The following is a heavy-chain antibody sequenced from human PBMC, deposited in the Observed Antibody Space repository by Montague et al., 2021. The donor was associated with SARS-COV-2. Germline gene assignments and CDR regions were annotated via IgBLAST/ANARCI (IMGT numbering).Heavy chain of an antibody. Sequence: SETLSLTCAVYGGSFSGYYWSWIRQPPEKGLEWIGEINQSGRTNNNPSLKSRVIIAVDTSKNQFSLKLSSVTAAATAAYYCARWGSSVWGVTVSAELDYWGQGILVIVSS. D-gene: IGHD3-10*01. CDR2: INQSGRT. V-gene: IGHV4-34*01. CDR1: GGSFSGYY. J-gene: IGHJ4*02. CDR3: ARWGSSVWGVTVSAELDY.